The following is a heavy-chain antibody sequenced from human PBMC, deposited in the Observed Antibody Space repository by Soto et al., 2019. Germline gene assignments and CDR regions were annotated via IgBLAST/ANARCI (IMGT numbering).Heavy chain of an antibody. CDR1: GFTFSSYS. CDR2: ISSSSSYI. D-gene: IGHD2-2*01. V-gene: IGHV3-21*01. Sequence: GGSLRLSCAASGFTFSSYSMNWVRQAPGKGLEWVSSISSSSSYIYYADSVKGRFTISRDNAKNSLYLQMNSLRAEDTAVYYCARDRATYNTLVVPAVSNLNGFDPWGQGTLVTVSS. CDR3: ARDRATYNTLVVPAVSNLNGFDP. J-gene: IGHJ5*02.